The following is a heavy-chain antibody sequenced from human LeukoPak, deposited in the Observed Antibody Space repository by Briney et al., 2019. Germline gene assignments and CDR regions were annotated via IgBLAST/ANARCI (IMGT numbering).Heavy chain of an antibody. CDR3: AREDAVSSDDAFDL. CDR2: VYYSGST. Sequence: SETLSLTCTVSGGSVSTIDYYWGWIRQPPGKGLEWVGSVYYSGSTYYNAPLKSRVTISVDTSKNQFSLKLSAVTAADTAMYYCAREDAVSSDDAFDLWGQGTMVTVS. V-gene: IGHV4-39*07. CDR1: GGSVSTIDYY. D-gene: IGHD6-19*01. J-gene: IGHJ3*01.